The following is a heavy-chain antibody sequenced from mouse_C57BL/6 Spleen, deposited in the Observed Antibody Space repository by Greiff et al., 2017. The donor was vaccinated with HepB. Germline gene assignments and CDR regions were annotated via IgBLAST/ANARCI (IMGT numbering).Heavy chain of an antibody. CDR1: GFSLTSYG. J-gene: IGHJ4*01. CDR3: ARNEGYGNEAMDY. V-gene: IGHV2-2*01. Sequence: QVQLKESGPGLVQPSQSLSITCTVSGFSLTSYGVHWVRQSPGRGLEWLGVIWSGGSTDYNAAFISRLSISKDNSKSQVFFKMNSLQADDTAIYYWARNEGYGNEAMDYWGQGTSVTVSS. D-gene: IGHD2-10*02. CDR2: IWSGGST.